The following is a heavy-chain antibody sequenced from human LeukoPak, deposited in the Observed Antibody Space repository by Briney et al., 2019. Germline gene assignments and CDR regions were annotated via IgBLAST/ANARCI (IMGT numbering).Heavy chain of an antibody. CDR3: ARDLGVVVVAGAFDI. V-gene: IGHV3-21*01. D-gene: IGHD2-15*01. J-gene: IGHJ3*02. Sequence: GGSLRLSCAASGFTFSSYSMNWVRQAPGKGLEWVSSISSSSSYIYYADSVKGRFTISRDNAKNSLYLQMNSLRAEDTAVYYCARDLGVVVVAGAFDIWGQGTTVTVSS. CDR1: GFTFSSYS. CDR2: ISSSSSYI.